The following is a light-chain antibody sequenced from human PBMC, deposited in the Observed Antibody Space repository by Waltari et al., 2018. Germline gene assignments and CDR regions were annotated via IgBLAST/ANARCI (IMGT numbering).Light chain of an antibody. J-gene: IGKJ4*01. CDR2: LGS. CDR3: MQALQTPT. CDR1: QSLLHSNGYNY. V-gene: IGKV2-28*01. Sequence: DIVMTQSPLSLPVTPGEPASISCRSSQSLLHSNGYNYLDWYLQKPGQSPQLLIYLGSNRASGVPDMFSGSGSGTDFTLQISRVEAEDVGVYYCMQALQTPTFGGGTKVEIK.